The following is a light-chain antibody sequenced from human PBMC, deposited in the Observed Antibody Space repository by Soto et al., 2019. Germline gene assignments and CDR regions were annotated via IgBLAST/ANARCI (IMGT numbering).Light chain of an antibody. V-gene: IGKV3-20*01. CDR2: DAS. CDR3: QQYSSSQT. J-gene: IGKJ1*01. CDR1: QSVTSY. Sequence: EIVLTQSPATLSLSPGERATLSCRASQSVTSYLAWYQQRPGQAPRLLIYDASRRATGIPARFSGSGSETDFTLTITRLEPEDFAVYYCQQYSSSQTFGQGTKVDI.